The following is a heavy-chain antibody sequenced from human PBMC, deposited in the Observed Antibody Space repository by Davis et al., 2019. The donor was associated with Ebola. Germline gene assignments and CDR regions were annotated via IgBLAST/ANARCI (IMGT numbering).Heavy chain of an antibody. CDR2: ISWDGRST. Sequence: GGSLRLSCAASGFTFGDYAMHWVRQAPGKGLEWVSLISWDGRSTGYADSVRDRFSISRDNSRNFLYLQMNGLRAEDTALYYCTAYDSTFRNCWGQGTLVTVSS. V-gene: IGHV3-43D*03. CDR1: GFTFGDYA. D-gene: IGHD3-22*01. CDR3: TAYDSTFRNC. J-gene: IGHJ4*02.